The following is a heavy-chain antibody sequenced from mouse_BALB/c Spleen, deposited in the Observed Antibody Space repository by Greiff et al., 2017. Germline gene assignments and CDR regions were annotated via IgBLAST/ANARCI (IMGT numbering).Heavy chain of an antibody. J-gene: IGHJ2*01. CDR2: IYPGDGDT. V-gene: IGHV1-87*01. CDR1: GYTFTSYW. D-gene: IGHD4-1*01. Sequence: VQLVESGAELARPGASVKLSCKASGYTFTSYWMQWVKQRPGQGLEWIGAIYPGDGDTRYTQKFKGKATLTADKSSSTAYMQLSSLASEDSAVYYCARNWDYFDYWGQGTTLTVSS. CDR3: ARNWDYFDY.